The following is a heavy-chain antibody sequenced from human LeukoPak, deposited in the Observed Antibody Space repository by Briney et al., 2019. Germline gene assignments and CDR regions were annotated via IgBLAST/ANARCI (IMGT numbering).Heavy chain of an antibody. CDR2: INPSGGST. CDR3: ARDLYGDYGFFDY. V-gene: IGHV1-46*01. CDR1: GYTFTIYY. Sequence: EASVKVSCTASGYTFTIYYMHWVRQAPGQGLEWMGIINPSGGSTSYAQKFQGRVTMTRDTSTSTVYMELSSLRSEDTAVYYCARDLYGDYGFFDYWGQGTLVTVSS. D-gene: IGHD4-17*01. J-gene: IGHJ4*02.